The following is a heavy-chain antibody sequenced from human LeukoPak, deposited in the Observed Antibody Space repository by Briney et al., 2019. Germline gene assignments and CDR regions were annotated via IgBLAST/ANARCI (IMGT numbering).Heavy chain of an antibody. CDR1: GGTFSSYA. CDR2: IIPIFGTA. CDR3: ARDPLSDPPGDY. V-gene: IGHV1-69*05. Sequence: SVKVSCKASGGTFSSYAISWVRQAPGQGLEWMGRIIPIFGTANYAQKFQGRVTITTDESTSTAYMELSSLRSGDTAVYYCARDPLSDPPGDYWGQGTLVTVSS. J-gene: IGHJ4*02.